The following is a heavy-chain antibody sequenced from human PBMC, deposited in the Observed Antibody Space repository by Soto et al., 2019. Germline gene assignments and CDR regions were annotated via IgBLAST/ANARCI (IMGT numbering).Heavy chain of an antibody. V-gene: IGHV3-30-3*01. J-gene: IGHJ4*02. CDR1: GFTFSSYA. CDR3: ARDSCGSCYLNY. D-gene: IGHD2-15*01. CDR2: ISYDGSNK. Sequence: GGSLRLSCAASGFTFSSYAMHWVRQAPGKGLEWVAVISYDGSNKYYADSVKGRFTISRDNSKNTLYLQMNSLRAEDMAVYYCARDSCGSCYLNYWGQGTLVTVSS.